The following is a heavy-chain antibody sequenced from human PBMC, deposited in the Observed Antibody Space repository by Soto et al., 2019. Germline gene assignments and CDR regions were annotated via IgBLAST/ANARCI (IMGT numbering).Heavy chain of an antibody. J-gene: IGHJ4*02. CDR1: GGSFSGYY. V-gene: IGHV4-34*01. Sequence: QVQLQQWGAGLLKPLETLSLTCAVYGGSFSGYYWSWIRQPPGKGLEWIGEINHSGSTNYNPSLKSRVTISVDTSKNQFSLKLSSVTAADTAVYYCARPIYYDSSGYRDYWGQGTLVTVSS. CDR3: ARPIYYDSSGYRDY. D-gene: IGHD3-22*01. CDR2: INHSGST.